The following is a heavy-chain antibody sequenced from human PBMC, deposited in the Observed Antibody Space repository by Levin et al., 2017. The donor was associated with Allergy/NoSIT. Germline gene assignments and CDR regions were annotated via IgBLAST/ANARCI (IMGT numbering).Heavy chain of an antibody. D-gene: IGHD3-10*01. CDR2: ITSDGSNK. Sequence: TGGSLRLSCAASGLSFSDYGMHWVRQAPDSGLEWVALITSDGSNKFYADSVKGRFIISRDNSRNTLFLQLNSLRPEDTAVYYCASRGSFDHWGQGTLVTVSS. V-gene: IGHV3-30*03. J-gene: IGHJ4*02. CDR1: GLSFSDYG. CDR3: ASRGSFDH.